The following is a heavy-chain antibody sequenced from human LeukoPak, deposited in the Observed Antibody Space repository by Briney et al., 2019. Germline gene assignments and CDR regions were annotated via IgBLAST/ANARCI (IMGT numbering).Heavy chain of an antibody. CDR2: INTNTGNP. D-gene: IGHD2/OR15-2a*01. V-gene: IGHV7-4-1*02. Sequence: ASVSVSCKASGHTFTSYAMNWVRQAPGQGLEWMGWINTNTGNPTYAQGFTGRFVFSLDTSVSTAYLQISSLKAEDTAVYYCARDKAISTAAIGYWGQGTLVTVSS. CDR3: ARDKAISTAAIGY. CDR1: GHTFTSYA. J-gene: IGHJ4*02.